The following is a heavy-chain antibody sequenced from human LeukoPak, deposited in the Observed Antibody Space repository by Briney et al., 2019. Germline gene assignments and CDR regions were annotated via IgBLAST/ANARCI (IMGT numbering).Heavy chain of an antibody. CDR3: ARDISGSGQGWFDP. J-gene: IGHJ5*02. CDR1: GYTFTSYG. Sequence: ASVKVSCKASGYTFTSYGISWVRQAPGQGLEWMGIINPSGGSTSYAQKFQGRVTMTRDMSTSTVYMELSSLRSEDTAVYYCARDISGSGQGWFDPWGQGTLVTVSS. D-gene: IGHD1-26*01. CDR2: INPSGGST. V-gene: IGHV1-46*01.